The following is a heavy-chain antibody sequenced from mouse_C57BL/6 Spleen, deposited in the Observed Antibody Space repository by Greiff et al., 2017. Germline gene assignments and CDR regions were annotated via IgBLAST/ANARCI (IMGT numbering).Heavy chain of an antibody. V-gene: IGHV5-4*01. J-gene: IGHJ4*01. D-gene: IGHD2-1*01. CDR2: ISDGGSYT. Sequence: EVKLVESGGGLVKPGGSLKLSCAASGFTFSSYAMSWVRQTPEKRLEWVATISDGGSYTYYPDNVKGRFTISRDNAKNNLYLQMSHLKSEDTAMYYCAREEANYGNFYYYAMDYWGQGTSVTVSS. CDR1: GFTFSSYA. CDR3: AREEANYGNFYYYAMDY.